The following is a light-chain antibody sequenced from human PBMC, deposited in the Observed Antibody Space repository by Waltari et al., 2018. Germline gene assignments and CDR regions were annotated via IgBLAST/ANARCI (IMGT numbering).Light chain of an antibody. Sequence: DIQMTQSPSSLSASVGDRVTITCRASQGIRSCLAWYQQKPGKVPKLLIYAASSLQSGVPSRFSGSGSGTDFTLTISSLQPEDVATYYCQQDNSFPRTFGEGTKVEIK. CDR1: QGIRSC. CDR2: AAS. J-gene: IGKJ4*02. CDR3: QQDNSFPRT. V-gene: IGKV1-27*01.